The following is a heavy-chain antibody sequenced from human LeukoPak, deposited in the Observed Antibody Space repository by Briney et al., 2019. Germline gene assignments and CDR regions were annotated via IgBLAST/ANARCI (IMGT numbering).Heavy chain of an antibody. J-gene: IGHJ6*03. V-gene: IGHV3-7*01. D-gene: IGHD4-17*01. Sequence: PGGSLRLSCAASGFPFNRFWMSWVSQAPGKGLEWVANLKQDGSDIYYLGSVRGRFTSSRDNAMNSLYLQMNSLRAEDTAVYYCTRDALYGDPSYYYMDVWGKGTTVTVSS. CDR1: GFPFNRFW. CDR2: LKQDGSDI. CDR3: TRDALYGDPSYYYMDV.